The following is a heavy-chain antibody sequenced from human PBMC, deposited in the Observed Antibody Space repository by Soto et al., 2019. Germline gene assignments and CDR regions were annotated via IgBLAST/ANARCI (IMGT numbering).Heavy chain of an antibody. CDR2: IKQEGSEK. CDR3: ARDLRYCSGGACES. D-gene: IGHD2-15*01. V-gene: IGHV3-7*01. Sequence: GGSLRLSCAASGFTFRNYWMSWVRQAPGKGLEWVANIKQEGSEKNYVDSVKGRFTISRDNARTSMYLQMNSLRAEDTAVYYCARDLRYCSGGACESWGQGTLVTVSS. J-gene: IGHJ4*02. CDR1: GFTFRNYW.